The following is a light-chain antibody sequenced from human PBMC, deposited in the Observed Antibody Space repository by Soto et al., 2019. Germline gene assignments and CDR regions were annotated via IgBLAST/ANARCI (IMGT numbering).Light chain of an antibody. CDR1: SSDVGGYNY. J-gene: IGLJ1*01. V-gene: IGLV2-14*01. CDR2: EVS. Sequence: QSVLTQPPSVSAAPGQKVTISCSGSSSDVGGYNYVSWYQQHPGKAPKLMIYEVSNRPSGVSNRFSSSKSGNTASLTISGLQAEDEADYYCSSYTSSSTVFGTGTKVTVL. CDR3: SSYTSSSTV.